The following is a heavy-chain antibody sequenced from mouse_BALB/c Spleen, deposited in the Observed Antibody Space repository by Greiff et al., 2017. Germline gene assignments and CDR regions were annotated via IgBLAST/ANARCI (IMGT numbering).Heavy chain of an antibody. CDR2: INPSSGYT. CDR3: ARKGAYYGNHYAMDY. V-gene: IGHV1-4*01. J-gene: IGHJ4*01. Sequence: QVHVKQSGAELARPGASVKMSCKASGYTFTSYTMHWVKQRPGQGLEWIGYINPSSGYTNYNQKFKDKATLTADKSPSTAYMQLSSLTSEDSAVYYCARKGAYYGNHYAMDYWGQGTSVTVSS. CDR1: GYTFTSYT. D-gene: IGHD2-1*01.